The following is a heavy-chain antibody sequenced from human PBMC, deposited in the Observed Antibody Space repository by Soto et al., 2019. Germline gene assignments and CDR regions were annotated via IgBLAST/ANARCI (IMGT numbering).Heavy chain of an antibody. D-gene: IGHD3-10*01. CDR1: GFTFSDYY. V-gene: IGHV3-11*01. CDR2: ITSSGGTI. Sequence: QVQLVESGGGLVKPGGSLRLSCATSGFTFSDYYMSWIRQPTGKGLEWISYITSSGGTIYYADSVKGRFTISRDNAKNSLYLQMNGLRAEDTAVYYCARDPLHHGSTFDYWGQGTLVTVSS. CDR3: ARDPLHHGSTFDY. J-gene: IGHJ4*02.